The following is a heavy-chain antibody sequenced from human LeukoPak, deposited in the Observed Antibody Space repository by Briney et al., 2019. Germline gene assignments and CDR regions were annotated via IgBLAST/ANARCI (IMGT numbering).Heavy chain of an antibody. CDR1: GFTFSTYA. CDR3: ARAYSGSWYDY. Sequence: GGSLRLSCAASGFTFSTYAMRWVRQAQGKGLEWVSSMSGRGNNTYYADSVKARFTISRDNSNTTLHLQVNSLRAEDTAIYYCARAYSGSWYDYWGQGTLVTVSS. V-gene: IGHV3-23*01. D-gene: IGHD6-13*01. CDR2: MSGRGNNT. J-gene: IGHJ4*02.